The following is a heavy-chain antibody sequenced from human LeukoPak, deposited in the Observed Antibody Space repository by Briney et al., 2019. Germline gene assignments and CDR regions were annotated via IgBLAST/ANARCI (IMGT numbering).Heavy chain of an antibody. CDR3: ARDRQKSSGYYSYYYYYYMDV. CDR1: GFTFSDYY. D-gene: IGHD3-22*01. Sequence: PGGSLRLSCAASGFTFSDYYMSWIRQAPGKGLEWVSYISSSGSTIYYADSVKGRFTISRDNAKNSLYLQMNSLRAEDTAVYYCARDRQKSSGYYSYYYYYYMDVWGKGTTVTISS. CDR2: ISSSGSTI. V-gene: IGHV3-11*01. J-gene: IGHJ6*03.